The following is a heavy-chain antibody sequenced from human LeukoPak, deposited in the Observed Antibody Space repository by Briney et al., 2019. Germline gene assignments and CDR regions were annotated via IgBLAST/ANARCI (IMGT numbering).Heavy chain of an antibody. CDR2: IIPIFGTA. D-gene: IGHD6-6*01. Sequence: GSSVKVSCKASGGTFSSYAISWVRQAPGQGLEWMGGIIPIFGTANYAQKFQGRVTIPTDESASTAYMELSSLRSEDTAVYYCARDSRRIAALYYYYYYMDVWGKGTTVTVSS. J-gene: IGHJ6*03. CDR3: ARDSRRIAALYYYYYYMDV. V-gene: IGHV1-69*05. CDR1: GGTFSSYA.